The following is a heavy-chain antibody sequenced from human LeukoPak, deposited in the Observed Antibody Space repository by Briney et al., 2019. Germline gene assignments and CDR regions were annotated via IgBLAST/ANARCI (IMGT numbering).Heavy chain of an antibody. D-gene: IGHD3-22*01. CDR2: ISGGGGRT. J-gene: IGHJ3*02. V-gene: IGHV3-23*01. CDR3: AKGTGYCDSSGYDPFDI. CDR1: GFTFSSYV. Sequence: GGSLRLSCAASGFTFSSYVMSWVRQAPGKGLEWVSAISGGGGRTYYADSVKGRFTISRDNSKNTLYLQMNSLRAEDTAVYYCAKGTGYCDSSGYDPFDIWGQGTMVTVSS.